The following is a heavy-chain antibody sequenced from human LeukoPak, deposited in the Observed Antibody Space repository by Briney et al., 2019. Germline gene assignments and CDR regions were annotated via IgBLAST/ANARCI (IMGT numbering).Heavy chain of an antibody. V-gene: IGHV1-2*02. Sequence: ASVKVSCKASGYTFAAYYMYWVRQAPGQGLEWMGWIRPNSGVTNYTQRFQRRVTMTRYTSINTAYMGMSSLPSDDTAVYYCARDQVIRGYSYGYFDYWGQGTLVTVSS. CDR3: ARDQVIRGYSYGYFDY. D-gene: IGHD5-18*01. J-gene: IGHJ4*02. CDR1: GYTFAAYY. CDR2: IRPNSGVT.